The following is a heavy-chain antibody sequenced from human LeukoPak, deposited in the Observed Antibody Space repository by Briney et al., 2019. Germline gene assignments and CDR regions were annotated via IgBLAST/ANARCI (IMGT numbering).Heavy chain of an antibody. CDR1: GFTFSSYV. V-gene: IGHV3-23*01. Sequence: GGSLRLSCAASGFTFSSYVMTWVRQAPGKGLEWVSSIRGSAESTYYADSVKGRFTISRDNAKNSLYLQMNSLRAEDTAVYYCARVGATNIDAFDIWGQGTMVTVSS. CDR2: IRGSAEST. D-gene: IGHD1-26*01. J-gene: IGHJ3*02. CDR3: ARVGATNIDAFDI.